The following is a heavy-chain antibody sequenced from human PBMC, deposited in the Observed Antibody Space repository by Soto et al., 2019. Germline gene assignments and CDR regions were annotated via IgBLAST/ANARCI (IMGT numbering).Heavy chain of an antibody. D-gene: IGHD3-10*01. J-gene: IGHJ6*02. CDR2: ISSTSSTK. CDR1: GFTFSSHG. V-gene: IGHV3-48*02. Sequence: GGSLRLSCDASGFTFSSHGMTWVRQAPRKGLEWVAFISSTSSTKNYADSVKGRFTISRDNTKNSLYLQMSSLRDEDTAVYYCARRITMVRGPYYYYGMDVWGQGTTVTVSS. CDR3: ARRITMVRGPYYYYGMDV.